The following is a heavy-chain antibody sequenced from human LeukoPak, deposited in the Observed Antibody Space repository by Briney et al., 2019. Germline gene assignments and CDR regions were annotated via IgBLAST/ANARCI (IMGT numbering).Heavy chain of an antibody. CDR3: ARGYSSSSGVDY. CDR2: ISSSSSYI. J-gene: IGHJ4*02. D-gene: IGHD6-6*01. V-gene: IGHV3-21*01. Sequence: GGSLRLSCAASGFTFSTYEMNWVRQAPGKGLEWVSSISSSSSYIYYADSVKGRFTISRDNAKNSLYLQMNSLRAEDTAVYYCARGYSSSSGVDYWGQGTLVTVSS. CDR1: GFTFSTYE.